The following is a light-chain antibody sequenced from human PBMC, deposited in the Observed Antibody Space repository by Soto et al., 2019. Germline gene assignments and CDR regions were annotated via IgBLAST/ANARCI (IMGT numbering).Light chain of an antibody. CDR1: QAINTY. J-gene: IGKJ5*01. CDR3: QQSYSTLLIT. CDR2: GTS. V-gene: IGKV1-39*01. Sequence: DIQMTQSPSFLSASVGDRVTISCRASQAINTYLNWYQQKPGKAPKLLIYGTSDLQNGVPSRFSCGGSGTDFTLTISSLQPEDFATYYCQQSYSTLLITFGQGTRLEV.